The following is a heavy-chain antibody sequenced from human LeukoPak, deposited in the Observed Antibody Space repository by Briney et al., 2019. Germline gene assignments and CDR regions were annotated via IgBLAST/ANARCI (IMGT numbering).Heavy chain of an antibody. CDR2: IIPIFGTA. J-gene: IGHJ4*02. D-gene: IGHD4-23*01. CDR3: ARVNPAPFRTTVVREFDY. Sequence: SVKVSCKAFGGTFSSYAISWVRQAPGQGLEWMGGIIPIFGTANYAQKFQGRVTITADESTSTAYMELSSLRSEDTAVYYCARVNPAPFRTTVVREFDYWGQGTLVTVSS. V-gene: IGHV1-69*13. CDR1: GGTFSSYA.